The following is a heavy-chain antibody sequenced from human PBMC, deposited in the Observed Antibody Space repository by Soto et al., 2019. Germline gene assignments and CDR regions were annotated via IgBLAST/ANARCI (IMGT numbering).Heavy chain of an antibody. CDR1: GGTFSSYA. D-gene: IGHD5-12*01. CDR3: ARDPGGGYPNWGYYYGMDV. CDR2: IIPIFGTA. V-gene: IGHV1-69*01. J-gene: IGHJ6*02. Sequence: QVQLVQSGAEVKKPGSSVKVSCKASGGTFSSYAISWVRQAPGQGLEWMGGIIPIFGTANYAQKFQGRVMITADESTSTAYMELSSLRSEDTAVYYCARDPGGGYPNWGYYYGMDVWGQGTTVTVSS.